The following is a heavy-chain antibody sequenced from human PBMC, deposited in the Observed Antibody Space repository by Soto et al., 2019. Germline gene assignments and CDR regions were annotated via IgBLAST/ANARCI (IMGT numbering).Heavy chain of an antibody. J-gene: IGHJ3*02. D-gene: IGHD3-10*01. CDR2: IYYSGST. CDR1: GASISNYY. CDR3: ARDSIGSRERAFDI. Sequence: SETLSLTCTVSGASISNYYWSWIRQPPGKGLEWIGYIYYSGSTNYNPSLKSRVTISVDTSKNQFSLKLSSLRSEDTAVYYCARDSIGSRERAFDIWGQGTMVTVSS. V-gene: IGHV4-59*01.